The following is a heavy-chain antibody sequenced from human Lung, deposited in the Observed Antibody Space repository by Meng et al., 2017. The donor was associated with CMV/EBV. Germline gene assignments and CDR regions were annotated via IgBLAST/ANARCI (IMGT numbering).Heavy chain of an antibody. V-gene: IGHV3-49*04. D-gene: IGHD6-19*01. CDR1: GFTFGDYA. CDR3: TRYSSGWSLADP. CDR2: IRSKAYGGTT. Sequence: GGSXRLXCTASGFTFGDYAMSWVRQAPGKGLEWVGFIRSKAYGGTTEYAASVKGRFTISRDDSKSIAYLQMNSLKTEDTAVYYCTRYSSGWSLADPWGQGTLVTVSS. J-gene: IGHJ5*02.